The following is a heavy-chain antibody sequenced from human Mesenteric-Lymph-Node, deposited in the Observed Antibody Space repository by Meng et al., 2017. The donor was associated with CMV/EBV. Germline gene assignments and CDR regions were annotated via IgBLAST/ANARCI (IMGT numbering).Heavy chain of an antibody. CDR2: MNWDGATT. V-gene: IGHV3-20*04. Sequence: GESLKISCAASGFTFDDYGMSWVRQAPGKGLEWVSGMNWDGATTGYADSVRGRFTIARDNAKNSLYVQMNSLRAKDTALYYCVRNRGYDYWSTFDYWGQGTLVTVSS. J-gene: IGHJ4*02. CDR1: GFTFDDYG. D-gene: IGHD3/OR15-3a*01. CDR3: VRNRGYDYWSTFDY.